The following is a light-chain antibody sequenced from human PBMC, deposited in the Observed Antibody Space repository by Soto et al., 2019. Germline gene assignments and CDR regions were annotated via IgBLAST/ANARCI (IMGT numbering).Light chain of an antibody. CDR2: DVS. Sequence: QSALTHPASVSGSPGQSITISCTGTSSDVGGYNFVSWYQQHPGKAPKLMIYDVSNRPSGVSNRFSGSKSGKTASLTSSGLQAEDVSDYYCSSCTSSRTYVSGIESKLTAL. J-gene: IGLJ1*01. CDR1: SSDVGGYNF. CDR3: SSCTSSRTYV. V-gene: IGLV2-14*01.